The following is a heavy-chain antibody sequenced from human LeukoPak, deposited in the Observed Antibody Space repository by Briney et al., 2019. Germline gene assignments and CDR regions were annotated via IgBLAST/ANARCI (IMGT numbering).Heavy chain of an antibody. J-gene: IGHJ4*02. CDR3: ARRVISSSSWSPWFDY. CDR2: MNPNSGNT. V-gene: IGHV1-8*01. D-gene: IGHD6-13*01. CDR1: GYTFTSYD. Sequence: ASVKVSCKASGYTFTSYDINWVRQATGQGLEWMGWMNPNSGNTGYAQKFQGRVTMTRNTSISTAYMELSSLRSEDTAVYYCARRVISSSSWSPWFDYWGQGTLVTVSS.